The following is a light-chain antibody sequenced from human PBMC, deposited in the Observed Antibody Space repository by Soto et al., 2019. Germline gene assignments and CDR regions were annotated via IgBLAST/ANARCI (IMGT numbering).Light chain of an antibody. Sequence: QSALTQPRSVSGSPGQSVTISCTGTSSDVGGYNYVSWYQQHPGKAPKLMIYDVSKRPSGVPHRFSGSKSGNTASLTISVLQAEDEADYYCCSYAGSYTYVVFGGGTKLTVL. CDR2: DVS. CDR1: SSDVGGYNY. V-gene: IGLV2-11*01. CDR3: CSYAGSYTYVV. J-gene: IGLJ2*01.